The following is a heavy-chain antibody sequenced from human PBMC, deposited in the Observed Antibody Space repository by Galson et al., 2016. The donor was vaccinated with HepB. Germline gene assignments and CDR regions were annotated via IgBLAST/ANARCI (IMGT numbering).Heavy chain of an antibody. V-gene: IGHV4-34*01. D-gene: IGHD6-19*01. Sequence: SETLSLTCAVDGGSFSGVYWSWIRQPPGKGLEWLGEISHSGGTKYNPSLTGRVILSIDTSKRQFSLKVNSVTAADTAVYYCARGLPTALAGGGSRFDYWGQGTPVTVSS. CDR2: ISHSGGT. CDR1: GGSFSGVY. CDR3: ARGLPTALAGGGSRFDY. J-gene: IGHJ4*02.